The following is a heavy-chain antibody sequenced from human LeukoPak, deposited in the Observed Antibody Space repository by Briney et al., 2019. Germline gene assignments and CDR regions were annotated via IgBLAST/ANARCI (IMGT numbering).Heavy chain of an antibody. CDR2: ISYDGSNK. CDR3: AKRNSGSVLEGMDV. D-gene: IGHD3-10*01. J-gene: IGHJ6*02. CDR1: GFTFSSYG. Sequence: GGSLRLSCAASGFTFSSYGMHWVRQAPGKGLEWVAVISYDGSNKYYADSVKGRFTISRDNSKNTLYLQMNSLRAEDTAVNYCAKRNSGSVLEGMDVWGQGTTVTVSS. V-gene: IGHV3-30*18.